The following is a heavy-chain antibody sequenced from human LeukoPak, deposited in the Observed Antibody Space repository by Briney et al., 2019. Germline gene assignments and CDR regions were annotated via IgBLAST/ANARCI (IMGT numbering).Heavy chain of an antibody. V-gene: IGHV4-59*01. CDR1: GGSISSYY. J-gene: IGHJ5*02. CDR2: IYYSGST. CDR3: AREGGVVTPEFSGFDP. Sequence: PSETLSLTCTVSGGSISSYYWSWIRQPPGKGLEWIGYIYYSGSTNYNPSLKSRVTISVDTSKNQFSLKLSSLTAADTAVYYCAREGGVVTPEFSGFDPWGQGTLVTVSS. D-gene: IGHD4-23*01.